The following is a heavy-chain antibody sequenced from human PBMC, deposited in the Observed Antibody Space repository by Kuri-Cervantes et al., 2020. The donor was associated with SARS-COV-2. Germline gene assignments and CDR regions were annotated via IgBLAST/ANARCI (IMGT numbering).Heavy chain of an antibody. J-gene: IGHJ3*02. CDR1: GESVKDYY. Sequence: SQTLSLTCAVNGESVKDYYWNWIRQSPGKGLEWIGEINHSGSTNYNPSLKSRVTISVDTSKNQFSLKLSSVTAADTAVYYCARHLTQGDWGYEDAFDIWGQGTMVTVSS. CDR2: INHSGST. D-gene: IGHD3/OR15-3a*01. V-gene: IGHV4-34*01. CDR3: ARHLTQGDWGYEDAFDI.